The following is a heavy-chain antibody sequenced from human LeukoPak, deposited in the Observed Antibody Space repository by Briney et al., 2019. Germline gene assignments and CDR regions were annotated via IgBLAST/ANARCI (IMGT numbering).Heavy chain of an antibody. CDR1: GYTFTSYY. J-gene: IGHJ3*02. CDR2: INPSGGST. V-gene: IGHV1-46*01. D-gene: IGHD3-22*01. CDR3: ARAVYYDSSGYYYASSPDAFDI. Sequence: ASVKVSCKASGYTFTSYYMHWVRQAPGQGLEWMGIINPSGGSTSYAQKFQGRVTITADKSTSTAYMELSSLRSEDTAVYYCARAVYYDSSGYYYASSPDAFDIWGQGTMVTVSS.